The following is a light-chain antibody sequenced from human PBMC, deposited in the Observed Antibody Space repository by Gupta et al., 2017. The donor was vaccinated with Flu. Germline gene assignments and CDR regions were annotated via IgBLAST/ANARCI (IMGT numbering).Light chain of an antibody. CDR3: QQANSFPTT. V-gene: IGKV1-12*01. CDR1: QDIYRW. Sequence: DIQMTQSPSSVSAFVGDRVTITGRASQDIYRWLAWYQQKPGEAPKLLMVATSTLQSGVPSRLSGSGSGTDFALTISSLQAEDTGTYYGQQANSFPTTFGKGHDWRLN. CDR2: ATS. J-gene: IGKJ5*01.